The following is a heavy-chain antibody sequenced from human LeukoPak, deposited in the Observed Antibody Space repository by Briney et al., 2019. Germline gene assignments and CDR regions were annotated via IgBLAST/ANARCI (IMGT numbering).Heavy chain of an antibody. CDR1: GFTFDDYT. J-gene: IGHJ4*02. CDR3: AKGHIVGAITEFDY. D-gene: IGHD1-26*01. CDR2: ISWDGGST. V-gene: IGHV3-43*01. Sequence: GGSLKLSCAASGFTFDDYTMHWVRQTPGKGLEWVSLISWDGGSTYYADSVKGRFTISRDNSKNSLYLQMNSLRTEDTALYYCAKGHIVGAITEFDYWGQGTLVTVSS.